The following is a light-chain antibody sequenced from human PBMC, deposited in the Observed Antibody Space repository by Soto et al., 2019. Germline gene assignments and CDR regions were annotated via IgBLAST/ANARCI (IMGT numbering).Light chain of an antibody. Sequence: QSVLTQPRSVSGSPGQSVTISCTGTSSDVGGYNYVSWYQQPPGKAPKLMIYDVSKRPSGVPDRFSGSKSGTSASLTISGLQAEDEADYYCCSYAGSYTYVFGTGTKVTVL. V-gene: IGLV2-11*01. CDR1: SSDVGGYNY. CDR2: DVS. J-gene: IGLJ1*01. CDR3: CSYAGSYTYV.